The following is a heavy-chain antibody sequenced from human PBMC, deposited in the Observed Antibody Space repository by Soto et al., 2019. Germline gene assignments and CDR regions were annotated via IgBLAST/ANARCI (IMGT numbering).Heavy chain of an antibody. CDR1: GFTFSSFW. CDR3: ARELSEYYDILTGYYRPIYYYYGMDV. CDR2: INADGTNK. J-gene: IGHJ6*02. D-gene: IGHD3-9*01. Sequence: GGSLRLSCAASGFTFSSFWMHWVRHAPGKGLVWVSRINADGTNKYYADSVKGRFTISRDNSKNTLYLQMNSLRAEDTAVYYCARELSEYYDILTGYYRPIYYYYGMDVWGQGTTVTVSS. V-gene: IGHV3-30*03.